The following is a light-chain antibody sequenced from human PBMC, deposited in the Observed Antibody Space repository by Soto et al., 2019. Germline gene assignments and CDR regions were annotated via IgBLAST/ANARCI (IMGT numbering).Light chain of an antibody. CDR2: GNN. Sequence: QSVLTQPPSVSGAPGQRVTISCTGSSSNIGAGYDVHWYQQLPGTAPNLLIYGNNNRPSGVPDRFSGSKSGTSASLAITGLQAEDEADYYCQSYDRSLSGRVFGTGTKLTVL. J-gene: IGLJ1*01. CDR3: QSYDRSLSGRV. CDR1: SSNIGAGYD. V-gene: IGLV1-40*01.